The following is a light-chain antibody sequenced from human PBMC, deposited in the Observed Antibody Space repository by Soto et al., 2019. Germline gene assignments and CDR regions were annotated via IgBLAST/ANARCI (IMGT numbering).Light chain of an antibody. CDR1: NSDIGSYNL. V-gene: IGLV2-23*01. J-gene: IGLJ2*01. CDR2: EGS. CDR3: CSYAGSGSVV. Sequence: QSALTQPASVSGSPGQSITISCTGTNSDIGSYNLVSWYQQHPGKAPKLIIYEGSLRPSGVSNRFSGSESGNTASLTISGLQAEDEADYYCCSYAGSGSVVFGGGTKLTVL.